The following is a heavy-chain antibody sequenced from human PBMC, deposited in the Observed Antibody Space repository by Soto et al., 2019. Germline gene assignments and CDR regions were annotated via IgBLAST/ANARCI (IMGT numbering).Heavy chain of an antibody. J-gene: IGHJ4*02. V-gene: IGHV1-18*01. CDR2: ISAYNGNT. CDR3: ARGSGRRGGGFDY. Sequence: QVQLVQSGAEVKKPGASVKVSCKASGYTFTSYGISWVRQAPGQGLEWMGWISAYNGNTNYAQKLQGRVTMTTDTLTSAAYMELRSVRSADRAVDYCARGSGRRGGGFDYWGQGTLVTVSS. D-gene: IGHD1-26*01. CDR1: GYTFTSYG.